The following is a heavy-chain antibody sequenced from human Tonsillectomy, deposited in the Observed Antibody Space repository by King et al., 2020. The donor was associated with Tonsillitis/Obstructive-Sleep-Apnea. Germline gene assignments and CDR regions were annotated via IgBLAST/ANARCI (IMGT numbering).Heavy chain of an antibody. CDR1: GASISSYY. CDR2: ISYSGST. D-gene: IGHD6-13*01. J-gene: IGHJ5*02. CDR3: ARTPEYSSSWYFWFDP. Sequence: VQLQESGPGLVKPSETLSLTCTVSGASISSYYWSWIRQPPGKGLEWIGYISYSGSTNYNPSLKSRVTISVDTSKNQFSLKLNSVTAADTAVYYCARTPEYSSSWYFWFDPWGQGTLVTVSS. V-gene: IGHV4-59*01.